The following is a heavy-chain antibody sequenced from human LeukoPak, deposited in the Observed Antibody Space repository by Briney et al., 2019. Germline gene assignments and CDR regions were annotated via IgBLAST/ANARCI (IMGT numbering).Heavy chain of an antibody. D-gene: IGHD6-25*01. CDR2: IHYSGST. Sequence: SETLSLTCTVSGGSIRSSSYHWGWVRQPPGKVLEWIGNIHYSGSTSYNPSLKSRVTISVDTSKNQFSLKLSSVSAADTAVFYCARLTGRDSSDWPYFHYWGQGALVTVSS. CDR1: GGSIRSSSYH. J-gene: IGHJ4*01. CDR3: ARLTGRDSSDWPYFHY. V-gene: IGHV4-39*01.